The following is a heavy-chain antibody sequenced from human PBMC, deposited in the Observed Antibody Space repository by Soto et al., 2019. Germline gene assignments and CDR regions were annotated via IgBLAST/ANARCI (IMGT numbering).Heavy chain of an antibody. V-gene: IGHV4-59*01. D-gene: IGHD2-21*02. J-gene: IGHJ4*02. CDR2: IYYNGST. Sequence: QVQLQESGPGLVKPSETLSLTCTVSGGSISGYYWSWIRQPPGKGLEWIEYIYYNGSTNYNPSLKSRVTISVDTSKNQFSLKLSSVTAADTAVYYCARLTDCGGDCPLFDYWGQGTLVTVSS. CDR1: GGSISGYY. CDR3: ARLTDCGGDCPLFDY.